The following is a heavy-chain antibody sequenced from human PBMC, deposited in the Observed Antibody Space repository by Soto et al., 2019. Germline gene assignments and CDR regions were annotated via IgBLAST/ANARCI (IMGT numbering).Heavy chain of an antibody. J-gene: IGHJ4*02. V-gene: IGHV1-69*13. CDR1: GGTFSSYA. D-gene: IGHD2-15*01. CDR3: ARWGEGYCSGGSCYCYFDY. Sequence: SVKVSCKASGGTFSSYAISWVRQAPGQGLEWMGGIIPIFGTANYAQKFQGRVTITADESTSTAYMELSSLRSEDTAVYYCARWGEGYCSGGSCYCYFDYWGQGTLVT. CDR2: IIPIFGTA.